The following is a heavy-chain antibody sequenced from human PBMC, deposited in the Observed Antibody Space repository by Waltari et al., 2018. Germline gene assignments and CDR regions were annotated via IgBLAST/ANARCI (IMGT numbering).Heavy chain of an antibody. V-gene: IGHV3-74*01. D-gene: IGHD2-8*02. CDR2: ICGDGFDI. CDR1: GFTFSNYW. J-gene: IGHJ1*01. Sequence: EVQLVESGGGLVQPGGSLRLTCEVSGFTFSNYWMHWVRQVPGKGLEVGGRICGDGFDIHYADSVRSRFTISRDNAKNTVFLQMSSLRAEDTAVYYCVRNLVAVPQVDFQHWGQGTLVTVSS. CDR3: VRNLVAVPQVDFQH.